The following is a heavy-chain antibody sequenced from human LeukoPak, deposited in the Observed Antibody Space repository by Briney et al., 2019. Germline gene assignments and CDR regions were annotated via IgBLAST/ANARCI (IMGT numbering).Heavy chain of an antibody. J-gene: IGHJ4*02. CDR2: INHSGST. V-gene: IGHV4-34*01. Sequence: PSETLSLTCAVYGGSFSGYYWSWIRQPPGKGLEWIGEINHSGSTNYNPSLKSRVTISVDTSKNQFSLKLSSVTAADTAVYYCARGSVDYYDSSGYYYYFDYWGQGTLVTVSS. CDR3: ARGSVDYYDSSGYYYYFDY. D-gene: IGHD3-22*01. CDR1: GGSFSGYY.